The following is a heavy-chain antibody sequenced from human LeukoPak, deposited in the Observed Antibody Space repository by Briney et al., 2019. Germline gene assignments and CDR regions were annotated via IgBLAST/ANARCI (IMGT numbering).Heavy chain of an antibody. J-gene: IGHJ6*03. CDR3: ASAILDRLYYYMDV. CDR2: IYTSGST. D-gene: IGHD3-3*02. V-gene: IGHV4-61*02. Sequence: SETLSLTCNVSGGSISSGSYYWSWIRQPAGKGLEWIGRIYTSGSTNYNPSLKSRVTISVDTSKNRFSLKLSSVTAADTAVYYCASAILDRLYYYMDVWGKGTTVTVSS. CDR1: GGSISSGSYY.